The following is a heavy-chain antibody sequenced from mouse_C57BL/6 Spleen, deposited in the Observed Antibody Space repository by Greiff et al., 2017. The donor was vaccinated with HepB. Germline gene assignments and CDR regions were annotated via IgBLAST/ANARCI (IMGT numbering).Heavy chain of an antibody. D-gene: IGHD1-1*01. CDR2: IWSGGST. V-gene: IGHV2-2*01. CDR1: GFSLTSYG. Sequence: VHLVESGPGLVQPSQSLSITCTVSGFSLTSYGVHWVRQSPGKGLEWLGVIWSGGSTDYNAAFISRLSISKDNSKSQVFFKMNSLQADDTAIYYCARYYGSSDGFAYWGQGTLVTVSA. J-gene: IGHJ3*01. CDR3: ARYYGSSDGFAY.